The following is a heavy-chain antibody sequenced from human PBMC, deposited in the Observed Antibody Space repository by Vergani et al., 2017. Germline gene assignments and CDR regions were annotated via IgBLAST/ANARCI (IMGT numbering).Heavy chain of an antibody. CDR2: TWYDGINK. D-gene: IGHD1-14*01. CDR3: ARDLRLLYNRFDP. Sequence: QVQLVESGGGVVQPGRSLRLSCAASGFTFNQYGMHWVRPAPGKGLEWVAVTWYDGINKQYADSVKGRFTISRDNSKSTMYLQMKRLRDEDTGVYYCARDLRLLYNRFDPWGQGNLVTVPS. CDR1: GFTFNQYG. J-gene: IGHJ5*02. V-gene: IGHV3-33*01.